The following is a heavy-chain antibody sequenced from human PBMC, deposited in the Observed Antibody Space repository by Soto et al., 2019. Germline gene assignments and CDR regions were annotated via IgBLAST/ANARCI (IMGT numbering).Heavy chain of an antibody. CDR3: ASGQIQLWLIYYYYGMDV. Sequence: SETLSLTCTVSGGSVSSGSYYWSRIRQPPGKGLEWIGYIYYSGSTNYNPSLKSRVTISVDTSKNQFSLKLSSVTAADTAVYYCASGQIQLWLIYYYYGMDVWGQGTTVTVSS. J-gene: IGHJ6*02. V-gene: IGHV4-61*01. CDR2: IYYSGST. D-gene: IGHD5-18*01. CDR1: GGSVSSGSYY.